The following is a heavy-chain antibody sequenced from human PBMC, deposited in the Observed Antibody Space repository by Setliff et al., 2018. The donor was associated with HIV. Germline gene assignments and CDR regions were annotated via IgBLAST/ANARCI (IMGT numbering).Heavy chain of an antibody. J-gene: IGHJ6*02. Sequence: GGSLRLSCAASGVTVGSNYMSWVRQAPGKGLEWVSVIYSGYSTYYADSVKGRFTISRDNSKNTLSLQMNSLRAEDTAVYYCARVDVERSGVFCQMGVWGPGTTVTVSS. CDR2: IYSGYST. CDR1: GVTVGSNY. V-gene: IGHV3-53*01. CDR3: ARVDVERSGVFCQMGV. D-gene: IGHD1-1*01.